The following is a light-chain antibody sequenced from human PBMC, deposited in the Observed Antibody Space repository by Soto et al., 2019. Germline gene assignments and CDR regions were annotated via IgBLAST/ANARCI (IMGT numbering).Light chain of an antibody. J-gene: IGKJ1*01. V-gene: IGKV4-1*01. CDR3: QQFYNTPLS. CDR1: QSVLYSSNNKNY. CDR2: WAS. Sequence: DIVMTQSPDSLAVSLGERATINCKSSQSVLYSSNNKNYLAWYQQKPGQPPKLLIYWASTRESGVADRFSGSGSGTDFTPTISSLQPEDAAVYYCQQFYNTPLSFGQGTKVDIK.